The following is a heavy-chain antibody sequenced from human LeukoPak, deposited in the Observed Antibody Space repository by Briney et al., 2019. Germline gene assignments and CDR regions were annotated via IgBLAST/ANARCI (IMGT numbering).Heavy chain of an antibody. J-gene: IGHJ6*04. CDR1: GYTFTGYY. CDR3: ARAYCSGGSCYGNYYYYGMDV. V-gene: IGHV1-2*04. D-gene: IGHD2-15*01. Sequence: ASVKVSCKASGYTFTGYYMHWVRQAPGQGLEWMGWINPNSGGTSYAQKFQGWVTMTRDTSISTAYMELSRLRSDDTAVYYCARAYCSGGSCYGNYYYYGMDVWGKGTTVTVSS. CDR2: INPNSGGT.